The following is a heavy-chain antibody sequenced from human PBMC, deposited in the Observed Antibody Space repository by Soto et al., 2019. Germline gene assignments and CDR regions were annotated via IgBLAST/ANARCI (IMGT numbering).Heavy chain of an antibody. J-gene: IGHJ5*02. Sequence: QLQLQESGSGLVKPSQTLSLTCAVSGGSISSGGYSWSWIRQPPGKGLEWSGYIYHSGSTYYNPSLKSRVTISVDRSKNQFSLKLSSVTAADTAVYYCARMKYSSGGYYWFDPWGQGTLVTVSS. CDR3: ARMKYSSGGYYWFDP. CDR1: GGSISSGGYS. D-gene: IGHD6-19*01. V-gene: IGHV4-30-2*01. CDR2: IYHSGST.